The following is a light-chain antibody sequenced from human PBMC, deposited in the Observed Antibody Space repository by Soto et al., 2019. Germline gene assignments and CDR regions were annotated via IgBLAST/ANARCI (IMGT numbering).Light chain of an antibody. Sequence: QSALTQPASVSGSPGQSITISCTRTSSNIGTYNLVSWYQRHPGKAPKLMIYEGSKRPSGVSNRFSGSKSGNTASLTISGLQAEDEADYYCCSFAGSSTWVFGGGTKLTVL. CDR3: CSFAGSSTWV. CDR2: EGS. CDR1: SSNIGTYNL. J-gene: IGLJ3*02. V-gene: IGLV2-23*01.